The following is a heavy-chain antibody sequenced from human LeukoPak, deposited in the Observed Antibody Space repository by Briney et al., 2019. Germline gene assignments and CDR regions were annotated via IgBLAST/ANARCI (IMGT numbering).Heavy chain of an antibody. CDR1: GYTFTSYG. D-gene: IGHD3-16*01. V-gene: IGHV1-18*01. Sequence: ASVKVSCKASGYTFTSYGISWVRQAPGQGLEWMGWISAYNGNTNYAQKLQGRVTMTTDTSTSTAYMELRSLRSDDTAVYYCAREGGGGNASYYYYYMDVWGKGTTVTVSS. CDR3: AREGGGGNASYYYYYMDV. J-gene: IGHJ6*03. CDR2: ISAYNGNT.